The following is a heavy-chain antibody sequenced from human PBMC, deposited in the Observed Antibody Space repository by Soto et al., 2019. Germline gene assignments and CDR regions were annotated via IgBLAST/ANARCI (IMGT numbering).Heavy chain of an antibody. Sequence: GGSLRLSCAASGFTFSSYAMSWVRQAPGKGLEWVSAISGSGGSTYYADSVKGRFTISRDNSKNTLYLQMNSLRAEDTAVYYCAKDFSLFPFPPVGYTFDYWGQGTLVTVSS. D-gene: IGHD2-8*02. J-gene: IGHJ4*02. V-gene: IGHV3-23*01. CDR3: AKDFSLFPFPPVGYTFDY. CDR2: ISGSGGST. CDR1: GFTFSSYA.